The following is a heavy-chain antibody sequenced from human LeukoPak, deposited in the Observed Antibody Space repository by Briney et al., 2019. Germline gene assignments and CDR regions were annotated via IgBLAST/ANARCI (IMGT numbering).Heavy chain of an antibody. CDR2: IKRKSDGGTT. CDR1: GFTFSNAW. J-gene: IGHJ6*04. Sequence: GGFLRLSCAASGFTFSNAWKTWVRQAPGQGLEWVGRIKRKSDGGTTDYAAPVKGRFTISRDDSKNTLYLQMNSLKTEDTAVYYCTAAYGSGSPSPYYYYGMDVWGKGTTVTVSS. D-gene: IGHD3-10*01. V-gene: IGHV3-15*01. CDR3: TAAYGSGSPSPYYYYGMDV.